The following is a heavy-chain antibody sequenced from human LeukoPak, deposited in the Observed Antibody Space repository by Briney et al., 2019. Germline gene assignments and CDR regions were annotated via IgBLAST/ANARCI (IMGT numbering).Heavy chain of an antibody. Sequence: GGSLRLSCAASGFTFSSYGMHWVRQAPGKGLEWVAVIWYDGSNKYYADSVKGRFTISRDNSKNTLYLQMNSLRAEDTAVYYCARDLYSSSWYPNDYYYGMDVWGQGTTVTVSS. CDR2: IWYDGSNK. CDR1: GFTFSSYG. J-gene: IGHJ6*02. CDR3: ARDLYSSSWYPNDYYYGMDV. V-gene: IGHV3-33*01. D-gene: IGHD6-13*01.